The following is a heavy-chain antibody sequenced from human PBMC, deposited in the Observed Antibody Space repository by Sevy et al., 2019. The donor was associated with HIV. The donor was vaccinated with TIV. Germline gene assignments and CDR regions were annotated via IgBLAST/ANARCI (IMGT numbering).Heavy chain of an antibody. J-gene: IGHJ4*02. V-gene: IGHV3-23*01. Sequence: GGSLRLSCAASGFTFSSYAMSWVRQAPGKGLEWVSAISGSGGSTYYADSVKGRFTISRDNSKNTLYLQMNSLSAEDTAVYYCAKDRLGSGWYWVYWGQGTLVTVSS. CDR2: ISGSGGST. D-gene: IGHD6-19*01. CDR1: GFTFSSYA. CDR3: AKDRLGSGWYWVY.